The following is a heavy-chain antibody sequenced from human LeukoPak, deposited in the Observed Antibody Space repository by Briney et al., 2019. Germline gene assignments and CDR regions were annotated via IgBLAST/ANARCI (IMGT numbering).Heavy chain of an antibody. CDR1: GGSISSGGYS. J-gene: IGHJ6*03. V-gene: IGHV4-30-4*07. CDR3: ARSDCSGGSHYYYYMDV. CDR2: IYYSGST. Sequence: PSETLSLTCAVSGGSISSGGYSWSWIRQPPGKGLEWIGYIYYSGSTYYNPSLKSRVTISVDTSKNQFSLKLSSVTAADTAVYYCARSDCSGGSHYYYYMDVWGKGTTVTVSS. D-gene: IGHD2-15*01.